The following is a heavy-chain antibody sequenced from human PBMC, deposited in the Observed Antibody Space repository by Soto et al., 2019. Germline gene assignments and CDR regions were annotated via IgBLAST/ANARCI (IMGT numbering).Heavy chain of an antibody. CDR2: IYPGDSDT. Sequence: GESLKISCKGSGYSFTSYWIGWVRQMPGKGLEWMGIIYPGDSDTRYSPSFQGQVTISADKSISTAYLQWSSLKASDTAMYYCARHEDCSGGSCYSDWFDPWGQGTLVTVSS. CDR1: GYSFTSYW. CDR3: ARHEDCSGGSCYSDWFDP. J-gene: IGHJ5*02. V-gene: IGHV5-51*01. D-gene: IGHD2-15*01.